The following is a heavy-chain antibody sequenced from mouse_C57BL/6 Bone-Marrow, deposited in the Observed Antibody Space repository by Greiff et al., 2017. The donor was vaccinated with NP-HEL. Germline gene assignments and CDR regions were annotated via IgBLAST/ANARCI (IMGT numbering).Heavy chain of an antibody. V-gene: IGHV1-5*01. J-gene: IGHJ1*03. CDR2: IYPGNSDT. CDR3: RRYYYGRGYWYFDV. D-gene: IGHD1-1*01. CDR1: GYTFTSYW. Sequence: SGTVLARPGASVKMSCKTSGYTFTSYWMHWVKQRPGQGLEWIGAIYPGNSDTSYNQKFKGKAKLTAVTSASTAYMELSSLTNEDSAVYYCRRYYYGRGYWYFDVWGTGTTVTVSS.